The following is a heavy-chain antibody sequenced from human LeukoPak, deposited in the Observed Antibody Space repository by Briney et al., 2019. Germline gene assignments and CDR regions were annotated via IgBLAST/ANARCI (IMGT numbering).Heavy chain of an antibody. V-gene: IGHV3-64D*09. CDR3: VKDRYSSSWYPDY. CDR2: SSSNGGST. D-gene: IGHD6-13*01. CDR1: GFPFSNFA. J-gene: IGHJ4*02. Sequence: GGSLRLSCSASGFPFSNFATHWVRQAPGKGLEYVSGSSSNGGSTYYADSVKGRFTISRDNSKNTLYLQMSSLRTEDTAVYYCVKDRYSSSWYPDYWGQGTLVTVSS.